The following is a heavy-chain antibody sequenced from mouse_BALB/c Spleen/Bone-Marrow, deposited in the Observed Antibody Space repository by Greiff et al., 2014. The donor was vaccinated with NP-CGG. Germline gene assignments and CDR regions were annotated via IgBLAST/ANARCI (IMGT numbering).Heavy chain of an antibody. CDR3: ASATTATYYAMDY. V-gene: IGHV14-3*02. Sequence: ESGAELVKPGASVKLSCTASGFNIKDTYMHWVKQRPEQGLEWIGRIDPANGNTKYDPKFQGKATITTDTSSNTAYLQVSSLTSEDTAVYYRASATTATYYAMDYWGQGTSVTVSS. CDR1: GFNIKDTY. CDR2: IDPANGNT. J-gene: IGHJ4*01. D-gene: IGHD1-2*01.